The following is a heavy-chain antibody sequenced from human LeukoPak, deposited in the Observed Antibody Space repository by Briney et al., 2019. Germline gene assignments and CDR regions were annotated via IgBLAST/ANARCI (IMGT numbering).Heavy chain of an antibody. J-gene: IGHJ5*02. V-gene: IGHV1-18*01. CDR1: GYTFTSYG. Sequence: ASVKVSCKASGYTFTSYGISWVRQAPGQGLAWMGWISAYNGNTNYAQKLQGRVTMTTDTSTSTAYMELRSLRSDDTAVYYCARVTAMVRGVMSWFDPWGQGTLVTVSS. CDR2: ISAYNGNT. CDR3: ARVTAMVRGVMSWFDP. D-gene: IGHD3-10*01.